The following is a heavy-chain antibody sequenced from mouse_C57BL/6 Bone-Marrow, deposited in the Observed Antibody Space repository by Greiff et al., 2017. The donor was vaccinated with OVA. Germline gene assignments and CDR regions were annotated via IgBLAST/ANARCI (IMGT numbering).Heavy chain of an antibody. J-gene: IGHJ2*01. Sequence: EESGPALVKPSQTVSLTCTVTGYSITDGNHWWYWIRQVSGSKVEWIGYISSSGSTASNQSIKSRISITRDTSKNQLFLQLNSVTTDDIATNYCATVGYWCQGTTLTVSS. CDR3: ATVGY. V-gene: IGHV3-4*01. CDR2: ISSSGST. CDR1: GYSITDGNHW.